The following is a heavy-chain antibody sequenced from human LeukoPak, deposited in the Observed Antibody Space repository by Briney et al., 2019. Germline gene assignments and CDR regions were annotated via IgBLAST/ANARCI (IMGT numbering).Heavy chain of an antibody. CDR1: GYTSTSYG. CDR3: ARDKRGTYYYYYYGMDV. J-gene: IGHJ6*02. V-gene: IGHV1-18*01. CDR2: ISAYNGNT. D-gene: IGHD1-1*01. Sequence: GASVKVSCKASGYTSTSYGISWVRQAPGQGLEWMGWISAYNGNTNYAQKLQGRVTMTTDTSTSTAYMELRSLRSDDTAVYYCARDKRGTYYYYYYGMDVWGQGTTVTVSS.